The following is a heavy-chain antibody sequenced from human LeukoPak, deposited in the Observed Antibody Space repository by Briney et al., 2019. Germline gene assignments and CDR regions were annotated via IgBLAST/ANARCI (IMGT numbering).Heavy chain of an antibody. CDR3: ARGMWAGEYSYQFDF. CDR2: INPNSGGT. D-gene: IGHD5-18*01. Sequence: ASVKTSCKASGYTFTGYYMHWVRQAPGQGLEWMGWINPNSGGTNYAQKFQGRVTMTRDTSISTAYMELSRLRSDDTAVYYCARGMWAGEYSYQFDFWGQGTLVTVSS. CDR1: GYTFTGYY. V-gene: IGHV1-2*02. J-gene: IGHJ4*02.